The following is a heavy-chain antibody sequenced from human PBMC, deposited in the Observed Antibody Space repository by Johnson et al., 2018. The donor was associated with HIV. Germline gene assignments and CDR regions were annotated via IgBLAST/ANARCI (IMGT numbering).Heavy chain of an antibody. D-gene: IGHD2-21*02. J-gene: IGHJ3*02. V-gene: IGHV3-74*01. Sequence: VQLVESGGGLVQPGGSLRLSCAASGFTVSSNYMSWVRQAPGKGLEWVSGINSDGSNTNYADSVKGRFTISRDNAKNTLYLEMKSLRVDDTAVYYCVRDDYAFHIWGQGTMVTVSS. CDR1: GFTVSSNY. CDR3: VRDDYAFHI. CDR2: INSDGSNT.